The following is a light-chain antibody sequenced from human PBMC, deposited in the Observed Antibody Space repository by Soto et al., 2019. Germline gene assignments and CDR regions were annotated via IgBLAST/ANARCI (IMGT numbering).Light chain of an antibody. CDR3: YQYGRTSWT. Sequence: EIVLTQSPGTLSLSPGEGATLSCRASQSVSTNFFAWYQQKPGQAPRLLIYGASTRATGIPARFSGSGSGTDFTLNIRRLEPEDFAVYYCYQYGRTSWTFGQGTKVEIK. CDR1: QSVSTNF. V-gene: IGKV3-20*01. CDR2: GAS. J-gene: IGKJ1*01.